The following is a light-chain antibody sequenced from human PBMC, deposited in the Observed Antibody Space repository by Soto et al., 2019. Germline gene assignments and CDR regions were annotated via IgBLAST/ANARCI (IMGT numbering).Light chain of an antibody. Sequence: AIRMTQSPSSLSASTGDRVTITCRASPGISSYLAWYQQKPGKAPKLLISAASTLQSGVPSRFSGSGSGTDFTLTISCLQSEDFATYYCQQYYSYPYTFGQGTKLEIK. J-gene: IGKJ2*01. CDR2: AAS. CDR1: PGISSY. CDR3: QQYYSYPYT. V-gene: IGKV1-8*01.